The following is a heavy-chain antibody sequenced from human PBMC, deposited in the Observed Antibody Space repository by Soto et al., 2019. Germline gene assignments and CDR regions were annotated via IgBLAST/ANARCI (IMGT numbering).Heavy chain of an antibody. CDR2: ISGSGGST. Sequence: EVQLLESGGGLVQPGGSLRLSCAASGFTFSSYAMSWVRQAPGKGLEWVSAISGSGGSTYYADSVKGRFTISRDNSKNTLYLQMNSLSAEDTAVYYCATLMTTVTYYFDYWGQGTLVTVSS. J-gene: IGHJ4*02. D-gene: IGHD4-17*01. CDR3: ATLMTTVTYYFDY. V-gene: IGHV3-23*01. CDR1: GFTFSSYA.